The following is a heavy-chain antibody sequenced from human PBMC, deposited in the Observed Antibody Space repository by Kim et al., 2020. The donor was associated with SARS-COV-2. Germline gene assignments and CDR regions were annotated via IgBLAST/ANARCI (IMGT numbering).Heavy chain of an antibody. CDR1: GGSISSGGYY. D-gene: IGHD5-12*01. J-gene: IGHJ5*02. CDR3: ARVDSGYEITKAEDWFDP. V-gene: IGHV4-31*03. Sequence: SETLSLTCTVSGGSISSGGYYWSWIRQHPGKGLEWIGYIYYSGSTYYNPSLKSRVTISVDTSKNQFSLKLSSVTAADTAVYYCARVDSGYEITKAEDWFDPWGQGTLVTVSS. CDR2: IYYSGST.